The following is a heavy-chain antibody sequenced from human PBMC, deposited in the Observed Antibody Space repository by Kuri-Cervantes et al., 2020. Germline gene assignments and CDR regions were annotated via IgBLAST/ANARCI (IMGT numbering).Heavy chain of an antibody. Sequence: SVKVSCKASGYTFTGYYMHWVRQAPGQGLEWMGWIIPIFGKANYAQKFQGRVTITADESTSTAYMELSSLRSEDTAVYYCARDRTENYDILTGYYPRWFDPWGQGTLVTVSS. CDR3: ARDRTENYDILTGYYPRWFDP. CDR1: GYTFTGYY. V-gene: IGHV1-69*13. CDR2: IIPIFGKA. J-gene: IGHJ5*02. D-gene: IGHD3-9*01.